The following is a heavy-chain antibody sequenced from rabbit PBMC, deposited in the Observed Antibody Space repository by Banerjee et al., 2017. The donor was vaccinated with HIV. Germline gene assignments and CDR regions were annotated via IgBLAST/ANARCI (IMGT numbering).Heavy chain of an antibody. J-gene: IGHJ6*01. D-gene: IGHD8-1*01. CDR2: IDPAFGST. CDR3: ARDLGGSSDL. Sequence: QLKESGGGLVQPGGSLKLSCKASGFDFSSYGISWVRQAPGKGLEWIGYIDPAFGSTYYASWVNSRFTISSDNAQNTVDLQMNSLTAADTATYFCARDLGGSSDLWGPGTLVTVS. V-gene: IGHV1S7*01. CDR1: GFDFSSYG.